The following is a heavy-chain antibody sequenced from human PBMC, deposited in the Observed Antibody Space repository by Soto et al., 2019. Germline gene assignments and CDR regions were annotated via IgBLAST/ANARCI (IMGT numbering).Heavy chain of an antibody. J-gene: IGHJ3*02. Sequence: QVPLVQSGAEVKEPGASVKVSCKASGYTFSSYDINWVRQATGQGLEWMGWMNPNSGNTAYAQKFQGRVTMARDTSITTAYMELSSLRSEDTAVYYCARAGSGWSDDAFDIWGQGTMVTVSS. D-gene: IGHD6-19*01. CDR2: MNPNSGNT. CDR1: GYTFSSYD. CDR3: ARAGSGWSDDAFDI. V-gene: IGHV1-8*02.